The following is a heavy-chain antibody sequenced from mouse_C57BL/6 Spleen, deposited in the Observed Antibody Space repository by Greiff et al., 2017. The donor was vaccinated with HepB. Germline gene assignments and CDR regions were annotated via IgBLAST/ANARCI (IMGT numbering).Heavy chain of an antibody. CDR2: IYPGSGST. D-gene: IGHD1-1*01. Sequence: QVQLQQSGAVLVKPGASVKMSCKASGYTFTSYWITWVKQRPGQGLEWIGDIYPGSGSTNYNEKFKSKATLTVDTSSSTAYMQLSSLTSEDSAVYYCARNYYGSSYYFDYWGQGTTLTVSS. V-gene: IGHV1-55*01. CDR3: ARNYYGSSYYFDY. J-gene: IGHJ2*01. CDR1: GYTFTSYW.